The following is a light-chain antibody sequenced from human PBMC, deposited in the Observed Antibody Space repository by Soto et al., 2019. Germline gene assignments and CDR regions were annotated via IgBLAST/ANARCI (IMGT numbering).Light chain of an antibody. CDR1: SSDVGSYNL. CDR3: CSYAGSSTV. J-gene: IGLJ1*01. V-gene: IGLV2-23*03. CDR2: GGS. Sequence: QSVLTQPAPVSGSPGQSITISCTGTSSDVGSYNLVSWYQQHPGKAPKLMIYGGSKRPSGVSNRFSGSKSGNTASLTISGLQAEDEADYYCCSYAGSSTVFGTGTKVPVL.